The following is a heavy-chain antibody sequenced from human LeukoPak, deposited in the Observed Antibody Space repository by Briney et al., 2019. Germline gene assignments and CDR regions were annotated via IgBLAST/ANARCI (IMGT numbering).Heavy chain of an antibody. D-gene: IGHD3-10*01. CDR1: GGSISSYY. CDR2: INHSGST. V-gene: IGHV4-34*01. Sequence: SETLSLTCTVSGGSISSYYWSWIRQPPGKGLEWIGEINHSGSTNYNPSLKSRVTISVDTSKNQFSLKLSSVTAADTALYYCAITTYYYGSNLLTPNWFDPWGQGTLVTVSS. J-gene: IGHJ5*02. CDR3: AITTYYYGSNLLTPNWFDP.